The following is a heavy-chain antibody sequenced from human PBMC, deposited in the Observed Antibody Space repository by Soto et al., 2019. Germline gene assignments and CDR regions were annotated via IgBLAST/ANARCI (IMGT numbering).Heavy chain of an antibody. D-gene: IGHD3-22*01. J-gene: IGHJ4*01. V-gene: IGHV3-21*02. Sequence: EVRLVESGGGLVKPRGSLRLSCAASGFTFNKYRMNWVRQAPGKGLEWVSSITSKTGDQYYADSVKGRFIISRDNTNNSLSLQVTSLRDEDTAVYYCARDLMPNDRGLGDLAYWGHGTLVTVSS. CDR2: ITSKTGDQ. CDR1: GFTFNKYR. CDR3: ARDLMPNDRGLGDLAY.